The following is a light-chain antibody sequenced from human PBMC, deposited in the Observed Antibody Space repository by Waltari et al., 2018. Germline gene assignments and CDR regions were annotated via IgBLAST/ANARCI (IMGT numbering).Light chain of an antibody. CDR2: GET. CDR1: QSVSNSNY. Sequence: IVLTQSPGTLSLSPGERATLSCRTSQSVSNSNYLAWYQQKPGQAPRLLIYGETNTATCVPGRFTASGSGTDFTLTISRLEPEDFAIYYCQQYGASPNIAFGQGTRLEIK. V-gene: IGKV3-20*01. CDR3: QQYGASPNIA. J-gene: IGKJ5*01.